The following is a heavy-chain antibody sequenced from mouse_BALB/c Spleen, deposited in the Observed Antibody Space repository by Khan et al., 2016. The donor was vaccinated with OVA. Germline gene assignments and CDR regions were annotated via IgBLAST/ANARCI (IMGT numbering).Heavy chain of an antibody. D-gene: IGHD2-1*01. CDR2: ISRGSTYT. J-gene: IGHJ1*01. V-gene: IGHV5-6-4*01. Sequence: EVELVESGGGLVNPGGSLKLSCAASGFSFSSYTMSWVRQTPEKRLDWVATISRGSTYTYYPDSVKGRFTISRDNAKNTLYLQMSSLKSEDTAMYYCTRDGNYAHWYFDVWGAGTTVTVSS. CDR1: GFSFSSYT. CDR3: TRDGNYAHWYFDV.